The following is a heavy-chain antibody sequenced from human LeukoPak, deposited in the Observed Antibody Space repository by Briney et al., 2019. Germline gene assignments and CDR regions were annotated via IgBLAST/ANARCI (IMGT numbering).Heavy chain of an antibody. Sequence: PGGSLRLSCAASAVTFTTDAMHWVRQAPGKGLEWVSYISISTSTIYYADSVKGRFTISRDNSKNMLYLQMNSLRPEDTAVYYCAKGRDYYMDVWGKGTTVTVSS. J-gene: IGHJ6*03. CDR1: AVTFTTDA. CDR2: ISISTSTI. V-gene: IGHV3-48*01. CDR3: AKGRDYYMDV.